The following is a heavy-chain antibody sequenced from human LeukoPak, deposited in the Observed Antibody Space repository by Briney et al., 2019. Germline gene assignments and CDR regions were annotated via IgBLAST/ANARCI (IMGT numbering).Heavy chain of an antibody. CDR1: GLTVSSNF. D-gene: IGHD6-25*01. CDR2: IHSGGNA. V-gene: IGHV3-66*02. Sequence: GGSLRLSRAASGLTVSSNFMSWVRQAPGKGLEWVSVIHSGGNAYYGDSVKGRFTVSRDNSRNTVFLQMSSLRAEDTALYYCARVRVGAAPNGVDYSYYMDVWGKGTTVTVSS. J-gene: IGHJ6*03. CDR3: ARVRVGAAPNGVDYSYYMDV.